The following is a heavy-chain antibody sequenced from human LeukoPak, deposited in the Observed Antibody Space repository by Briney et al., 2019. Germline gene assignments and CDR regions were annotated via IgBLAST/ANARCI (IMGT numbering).Heavy chain of an antibody. V-gene: IGHV4-34*01. CDR1: GGSFSGYY. Sequence: PSETLSLICAVYGGSFSGYYWSWIRQPPGKGLEWIGEINHSGSTNYNPSLKSRVTISVDTSKNQFSLKLSSVTAADTAVYYCARETTSSWYDLYYYYGMDVWGQGTTVTVSS. CDR3: ARETTSSWYDLYYYYGMDV. D-gene: IGHD6-13*01. CDR2: INHSGST. J-gene: IGHJ6*02.